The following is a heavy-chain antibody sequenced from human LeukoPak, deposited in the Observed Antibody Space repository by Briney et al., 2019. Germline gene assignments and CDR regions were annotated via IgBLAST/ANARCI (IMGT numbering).Heavy chain of an antibody. D-gene: IGHD6-19*01. CDR2: IKQDGSEK. CDR1: GFIFSDYW. Sequence: GGSLRLSCAASGFIFSDYWMSWVRQAPGKGLEWVAIIKQDGSEKYYVDSVKGRFTISRDNAKNSLYLQMNSLRVEDPAVYYFSEDGGSGWNPNFDYWGRGSLVTVSS. V-gene: IGHV3-7*01. J-gene: IGHJ4*02. CDR3: SEDGGSGWNPNFDY.